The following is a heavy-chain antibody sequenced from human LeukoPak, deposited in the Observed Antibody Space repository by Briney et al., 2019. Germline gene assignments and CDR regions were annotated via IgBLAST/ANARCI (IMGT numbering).Heavy chain of an antibody. CDR2: ISSSGSTI. CDR1: GFTFSDYY. Sequence: GGSLRLSCAASGFTFSDYYMSWIRQAPGKGLEWVSYISSSGSTIYYADSVKGRFTISRDNAKNSLYLQMTNLRVEDTAVYYCARWKMELQRNAFDFWGQGTVVTVSS. J-gene: IGHJ3*01. V-gene: IGHV3-11*04. D-gene: IGHD1-26*01. CDR3: ARWKMELQRNAFDF.